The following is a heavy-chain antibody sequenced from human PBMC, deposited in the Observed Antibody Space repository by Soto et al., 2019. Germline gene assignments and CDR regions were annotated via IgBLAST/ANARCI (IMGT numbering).Heavy chain of an antibody. CDR3: ASTYSGSYYYYYYYGMDV. CDR2: INPSGGST. V-gene: IGHV1-46*01. CDR1: GYTFTIYY. D-gene: IGHD1-26*01. Sequence: ASVKVSCKASGYTFTIYYMHWVRQAPGQGLEWMGIINPSGGSTSYAQKFQGRVTMTRDTSTSTVYMELSSLRSEDTAVYYCASTYSGSYYYYYYYGMDVWGQGTTVTVSS. J-gene: IGHJ6*02.